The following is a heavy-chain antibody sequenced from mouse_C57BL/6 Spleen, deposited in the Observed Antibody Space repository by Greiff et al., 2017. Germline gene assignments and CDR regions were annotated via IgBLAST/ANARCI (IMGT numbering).Heavy chain of an antibody. D-gene: IGHD1-1*01. V-gene: IGHV5-9*01. CDR3: ARITTVVAPYFGY. CDR2: ISGGGGNT. CDR1: GFTFSSYI. Sequence: EVMLVESGGGLVKPGGSLKLSCAASGFTFSSYIMSWVRQTPEKRLEWVATISGGGGNTYYPDSVKGRFPISRDNAKNTLYLQMSSLRSEDTALYYCARITTVVAPYFGYWGQGTTLTVSS. J-gene: IGHJ2*01.